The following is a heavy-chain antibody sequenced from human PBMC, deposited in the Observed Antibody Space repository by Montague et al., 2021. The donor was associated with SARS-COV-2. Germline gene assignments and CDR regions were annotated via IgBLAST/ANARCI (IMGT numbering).Heavy chain of an antibody. CDR3: ARKTVAAGIDY. J-gene: IGHJ4*02. Sequence: SLRLSCSASGFTFSSYGMNWVRQAPGKGLEWVAVIWYDGSNKYYXDSVKGRFTISRDNSKNTLYLQMNSLRAEDTAVYYCARKTVAAGIDYWGQGTLVTVSS. D-gene: IGHD6-13*01. CDR2: IWYDGSNK. CDR1: GFTFSSYG. V-gene: IGHV3-33*01.